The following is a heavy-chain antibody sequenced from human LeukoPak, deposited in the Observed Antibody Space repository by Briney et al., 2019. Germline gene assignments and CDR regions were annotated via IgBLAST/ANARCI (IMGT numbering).Heavy chain of an antibody. CDR3: ARSHAAGTLVGY. CDR2: MNPNSGNT. CDR1: GYTFTSYD. D-gene: IGHD6-13*01. V-gene: IGHV1-8*01. J-gene: IGHJ4*02. Sequence: AAVKVSCKASGYTFTSYDINWVRQATGQGLKWMGWMNPNSGNTGYAQKFQGRVTMTRNTSISTAYMELSSLRSEDTAVYYCARSHAAGTLVGYWGQGTLVTVSS.